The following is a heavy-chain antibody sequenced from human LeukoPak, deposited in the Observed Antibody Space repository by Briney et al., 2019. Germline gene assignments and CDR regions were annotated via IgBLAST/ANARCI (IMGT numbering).Heavy chain of an antibody. J-gene: IGHJ5*02. CDR2: IRYDGSNK. CDR3: AKDERSTVTTYSSHNWFDP. CDR1: GFAFSSYA. Sequence: GGSLRLSCAASGFAFSSYAMSWVRQAPGKGLEWVAFIRYDGSNKYYADSVKGRFTISRDNSKNTLYLQMNSLRAEDTAVYYCAKDERSTVTTYSSHNWFDPWGQGTLVTVSS. V-gene: IGHV3-30*02. D-gene: IGHD4-11*01.